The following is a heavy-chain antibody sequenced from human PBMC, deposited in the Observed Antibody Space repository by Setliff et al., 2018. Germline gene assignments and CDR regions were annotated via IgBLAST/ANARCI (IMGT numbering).Heavy chain of an antibody. CDR1: GYTFTSSG. V-gene: IGHV1-18*03. Sequence: GASVKVSCKASGYTFTSSGISWVRQAPGQGLEWMGWISAYSGSTYYANSVKGRFTISRDNSKNTLYLQMGSLRAEDMAVYYCARVGTGMDVWGQGTTVTVSS. CDR3: ARVGTGMDV. CDR2: ISAYSGST. D-gene: IGHD1-1*01. J-gene: IGHJ6*02.